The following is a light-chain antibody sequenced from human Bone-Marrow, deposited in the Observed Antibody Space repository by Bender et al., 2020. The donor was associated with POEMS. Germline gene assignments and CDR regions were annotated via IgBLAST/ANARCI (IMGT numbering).Light chain of an antibody. V-gene: IGLV2-8*01. J-gene: IGLJ3*02. CDR2: DNS. CDR3: SSKEPVSPVV. CDR1: SSDVGDYNV. Sequence: QSALTQPASASGSPGQSVTISCTGTSSDVGDYNVVSWYQQHPGKAPKLMFYDNSRPPGVPTRFSGSTTGDTPSLTVSAVHAPEEAANYCSSKEPVSPVVFGGGTRLTVL.